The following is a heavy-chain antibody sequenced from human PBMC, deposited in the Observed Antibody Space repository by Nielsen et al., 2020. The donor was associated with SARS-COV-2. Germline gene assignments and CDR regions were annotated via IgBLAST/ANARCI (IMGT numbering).Heavy chain of an antibody. CDR2: ISGRTGYI. V-gene: IGHV3-21*01. D-gene: IGHD2-21*01. CDR1: GFAFSLYG. Sequence: ESLKISCAASGFAFSLYGMNWVRQAPGKGMEWVSSISGRTGYIYYADSVRGRFTISRDNAKNSLHLQMNSLRAEDTAAYYCARDGSYLPAMDVWGQGTTVTVSS. CDR3: ARDGSYLPAMDV. J-gene: IGHJ6*02.